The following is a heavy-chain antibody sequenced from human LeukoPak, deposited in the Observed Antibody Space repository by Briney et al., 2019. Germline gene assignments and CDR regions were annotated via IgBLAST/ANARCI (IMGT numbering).Heavy chain of an antibody. D-gene: IGHD2-2*01. Sequence: SETLSLTCTVSGGSISSYYWSWIRQPPGKGLEWIGEINHSGSTNYNPSLKSRVTISVDTSKNQFSLKLSSVTAADTAVYYCARDPLGYCSSTSCSKYYFDYWGQGTLVTVSS. CDR2: INHSGST. CDR3: ARDPLGYCSSTSCSKYYFDY. V-gene: IGHV4-34*01. J-gene: IGHJ4*02. CDR1: GGSISSYY.